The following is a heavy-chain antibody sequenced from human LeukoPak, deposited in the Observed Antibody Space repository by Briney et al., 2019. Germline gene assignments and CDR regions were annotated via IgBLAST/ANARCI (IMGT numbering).Heavy chain of an antibody. D-gene: IGHD6-13*01. CDR3: AKERLYSSSWYGSYYYYYGMDV. V-gene: IGHV3-21*01. CDR2: ISSSNSYI. J-gene: IGHJ6*02. Sequence: GGSLRLSCAASGFTFSSYSMNWVRQAPGKGLEWVSSISSSNSYINYADSVKGRFTISRDNSKNTLYLQMNSLRAEGTAVYYCAKERLYSSSWYGSYYYYYGMDVWGQGTTVTVSS. CDR1: GFTFSSYS.